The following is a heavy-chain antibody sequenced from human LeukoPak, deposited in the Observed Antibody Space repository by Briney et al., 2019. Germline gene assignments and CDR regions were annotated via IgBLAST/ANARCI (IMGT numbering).Heavy chain of an antibody. Sequence: GGSLRLSCAASGVSVSSNIMIWVCQAPEKGLGWVSLIYSGGETSYADSVKGRFSISRDNSKNTLYLQMNSLRVEDTAVYYCTRDPPAVAINTYAWGQGTLVTVSS. CDR1: GVSVSSNI. V-gene: IGHV3-66*01. CDR2: IYSGGET. D-gene: IGHD6-13*01. J-gene: IGHJ5*02. CDR3: TRDPPAVAINTYA.